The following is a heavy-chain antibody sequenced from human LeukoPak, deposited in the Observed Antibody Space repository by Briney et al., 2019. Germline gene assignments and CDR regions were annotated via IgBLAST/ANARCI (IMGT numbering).Heavy chain of an antibody. CDR2: IYSGGST. CDR1: GFTVSSNY. D-gene: IGHD2-2*01. V-gene: IGHV3-53*01. CDR3: ARASSTSAFSGMDV. Sequence: GGSLRLSCAASGFTVSSNYMSWVRQAPGKGLEWVSVIYSGGSTYYADSVKSRFTTSRDNSKNTLYLQMSSLRAEDTAVYYCARASSTSAFSGMDVWGKGTTVTVSS. J-gene: IGHJ6*04.